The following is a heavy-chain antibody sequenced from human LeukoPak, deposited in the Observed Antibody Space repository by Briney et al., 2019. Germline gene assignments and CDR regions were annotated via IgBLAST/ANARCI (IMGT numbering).Heavy chain of an antibody. CDR1: GGSFSGYY. V-gene: IGHV4-34*01. CDR2: INHSGST. Sequence: SETLSLTCAVYGGSFSGYYWSWIRQPRGKGLEWIGEINHSGSTNYNPSLKSRVTISVDTSKNQFSLKLSSVTAADTAVYYCARGRVVAWFDPWGQGTLVTVSS. D-gene: IGHD2-2*01. J-gene: IGHJ5*02. CDR3: ARGRVVAWFDP.